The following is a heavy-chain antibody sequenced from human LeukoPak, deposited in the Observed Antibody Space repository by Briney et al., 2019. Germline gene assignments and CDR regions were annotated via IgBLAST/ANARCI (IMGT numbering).Heavy chain of an antibody. J-gene: IGHJ4*02. D-gene: IGHD6-19*01. Sequence: ASVKVSCKASGYTFTGYYMHWVRHAPGQGLEWMGWINPNSGGTNYAQKFQGWVTMTRDTSISTAYMELSRLRSDDTAVYYCARGAPWGRAIAVAGKYYFDYWGQGTLVTVSS. CDR1: GYTFTGYY. V-gene: IGHV1-2*04. CDR2: INPNSGGT. CDR3: ARGAPWGRAIAVAGKYYFDY.